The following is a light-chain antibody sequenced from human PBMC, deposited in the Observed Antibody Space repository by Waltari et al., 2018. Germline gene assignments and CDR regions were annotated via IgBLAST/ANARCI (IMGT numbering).Light chain of an antibody. CDR3: QQSYTAPFT. V-gene: IGKV1-39*01. CDR2: GAS. J-gene: IGKJ3*01. CDR1: QSISTS. Sequence: DIQMTQSPPSLSASVGARVTITCRATQSISTSLNWYQHKAGKAPKLLIYGASTLERGGPSRFSGSGSGTDFTLTINSLRPEDFATYYCQQSYTAPFTFGPGTRVDLK.